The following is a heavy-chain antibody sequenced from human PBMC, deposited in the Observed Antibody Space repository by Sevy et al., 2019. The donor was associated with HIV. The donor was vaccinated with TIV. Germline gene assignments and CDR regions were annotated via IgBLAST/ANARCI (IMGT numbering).Heavy chain of an antibody. V-gene: IGHV1-69*13. CDR3: ARGGPDDILTHYGLDV. CDR2: IIPILGTP. J-gene: IGHJ6*02. CDR1: GGTFSFYG. Sequence: ASVKVSCKASGGTFSFYGVSWVRQAPGQGLEWMAGIIPILGTPRYAQKFQGRVTITADESTSTAYMGLSSLRSEDTAVYYCARGGPDDILTHYGLDVWGQGTTVTVSS. D-gene: IGHD3-9*01.